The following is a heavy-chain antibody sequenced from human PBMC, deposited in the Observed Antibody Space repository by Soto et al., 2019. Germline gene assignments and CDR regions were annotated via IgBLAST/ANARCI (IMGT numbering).Heavy chain of an antibody. J-gene: IGHJ4*02. CDR3: ARAGYSSGWYASFGY. V-gene: IGHV3-21*01. D-gene: IGHD6-19*01. CDR2: ISSSSSYI. Sequence: GGSLRLSCAASGVTFSSYSMNWVRQAPGKGLEWVSSISSSSSYIYYADSVKGRFTISRDNAKNSLYLQMNSLRAEDTAVYYCARAGYSSGWYASFGYWGQGTLVTVSS. CDR1: GVTFSSYS.